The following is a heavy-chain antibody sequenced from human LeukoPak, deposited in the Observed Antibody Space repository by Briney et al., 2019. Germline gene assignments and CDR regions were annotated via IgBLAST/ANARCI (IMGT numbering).Heavy chain of an antibody. J-gene: IGHJ4*02. Sequence: SGGSLRLSCAASGFTFSGYWMSWVRQAPGKGLEWVANIKQDGSEKYYVDSVKGRFTISRDNAKNSLYLQMNSLRAEDTAVYYCARDAAPDYWGQGTLVTVSS. CDR2: IKQDGSEK. V-gene: IGHV3-7*01. D-gene: IGHD2-15*01. CDR3: ARDAAPDY. CDR1: GFTFSGYW.